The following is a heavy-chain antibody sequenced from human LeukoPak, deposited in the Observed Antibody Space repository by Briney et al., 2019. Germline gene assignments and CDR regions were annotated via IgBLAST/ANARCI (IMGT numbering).Heavy chain of an antibody. D-gene: IGHD2-15*01. CDR2: IYYSGST. Sequence: SETLSLTCTVSGGSISSSSYYWGWIRQRPGKGLEWIGSIYYSGSTYYNPSLKSRVTISVDTSKNQFSLRLSSVTAADTAVYYCARGWGLRGGIMDVCGKGTTVTISS. J-gene: IGHJ6*04. CDR3: ARGWGLRGGIMDV. V-gene: IGHV4-39*07. CDR1: GGSISSSSYY.